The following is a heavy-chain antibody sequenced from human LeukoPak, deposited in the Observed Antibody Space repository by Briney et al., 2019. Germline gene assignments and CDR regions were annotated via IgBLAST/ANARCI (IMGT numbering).Heavy chain of an antibody. CDR1: GFTFTNAW. CDR3: ARSSPGYYYDSSGLFDY. CDR2: IKSKTDGGTT. J-gene: IGHJ4*02. D-gene: IGHD3-22*01. Sequence: GGSLRLSCAASGFTFTNAWMSWVRQAPGKGLEWVGRIKSKTDGGTTDYAAPVKGRFTISRDDSKNTLYLQMNSLRAEDTAVYYCARSSPGYYYDSSGLFDYWGQGTLVTVSS. V-gene: IGHV3-15*01.